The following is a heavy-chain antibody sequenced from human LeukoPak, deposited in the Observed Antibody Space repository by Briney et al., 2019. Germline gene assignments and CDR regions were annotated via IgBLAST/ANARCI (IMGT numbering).Heavy chain of an antibody. CDR2: IYPGDSDT. J-gene: IGHJ4*02. Sequence: GESLKISCKGSGYSFTSYWIGWVRQMPGKGLEWMGIIYPGDSDTRYSPSFQGQVTISADKSISTAYLQWNSLKASDTAMYYCARRAYCGGDCSGNFDYWGQGTLVTVSS. D-gene: IGHD2-21*02. CDR3: ARRAYCGGDCSGNFDY. V-gene: IGHV5-51*01. CDR1: GYSFTSYW.